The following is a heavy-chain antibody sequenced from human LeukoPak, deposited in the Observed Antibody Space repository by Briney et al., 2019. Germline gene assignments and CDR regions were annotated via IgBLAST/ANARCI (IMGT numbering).Heavy chain of an antibody. CDR3: ASGIAVAGPVAY. D-gene: IGHD6-19*01. J-gene: IGHJ4*02. Sequence: SETLSLTCAVYGGSFSGYYWSWIRKPPGKGLEWIGEINHSGSTNYNPSLKSRVTISVGTPKTQFPLKLSSVTAADTAVYYCASGIAVAGPVAYRGQRTLVTVSS. CDR2: INHSGST. CDR1: GGSFSGYY. V-gene: IGHV4-34*01.